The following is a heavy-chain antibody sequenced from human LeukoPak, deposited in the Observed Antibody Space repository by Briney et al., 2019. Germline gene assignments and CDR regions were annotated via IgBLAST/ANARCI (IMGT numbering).Heavy chain of an antibody. J-gene: IGHJ4*02. CDR1: GGSISSYY. CDR2: IYTTGST. CDR3: ARGKYYYDSSSSYRYFDS. V-gene: IGHV4-4*07. Sequence: PSETLSLTCSVSGGSISSYYWSWIRQPAGKGLEWIGRIYTTGSTNYNPSLKSRVTMSIDTSKKQFSLKLTSVTAADTAVYYCARGKYYYDSSSSYRYFDSWGQGTLVTVFS. D-gene: IGHD3-22*01.